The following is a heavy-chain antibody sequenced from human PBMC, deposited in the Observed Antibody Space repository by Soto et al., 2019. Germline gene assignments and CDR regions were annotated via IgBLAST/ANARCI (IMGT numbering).Heavy chain of an antibody. D-gene: IGHD3-16*02. CDR3: ARIGGYHGPLDY. CDR2: TYHRGST. V-gene: IGHV4-59*01. CDR1: GVSISSYF. Sequence: TSETLSLTCSVSGVSISSYFWGLIRQPPGRGLEWIGYTYHRGSTNYSPSLKSRVAISLDTSENQFSLKVSSVTAADTAVYYCARIGGYHGPLDYWGQGTPVTVSS. J-gene: IGHJ4*02.